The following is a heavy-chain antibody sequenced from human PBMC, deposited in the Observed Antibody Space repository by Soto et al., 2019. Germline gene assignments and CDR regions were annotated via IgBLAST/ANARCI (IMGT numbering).Heavy chain of an antibody. Sequence: SETLSLTCIVSGGSISSYYCRWLRQPPGKGLEWIGYIYYSGSTNYNPSLKSRVTISVDTSKNQFSLKLSSVTAADTAVYYCARDYYSNRGYYYYGMDVWGQGTTVTVSS. J-gene: IGHJ6*02. D-gene: IGHD4-4*01. V-gene: IGHV4-59*01. CDR1: GGSISSYY. CDR2: IYYSGST. CDR3: ARDYYSNRGYYYYGMDV.